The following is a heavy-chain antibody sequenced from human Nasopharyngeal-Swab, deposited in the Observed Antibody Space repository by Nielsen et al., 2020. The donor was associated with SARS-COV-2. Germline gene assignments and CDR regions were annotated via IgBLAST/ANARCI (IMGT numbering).Heavy chain of an antibody. V-gene: IGHV3-9*01. CDR3: VRGYSYGLRDYFDY. CDR1: GFTFDDYA. Sequence: SLKISCAASGFTFDDYAMHWVRQAPGKGLEWVSGISWNSGSTGYADSVKGRFTISRDNAKNSLYLQMNRLRAEDTALYYCVRGYSYGLRDYFDYWGQGTLVTVSS. J-gene: IGHJ4*02. CDR2: ISWNSGST. D-gene: IGHD5-18*01.